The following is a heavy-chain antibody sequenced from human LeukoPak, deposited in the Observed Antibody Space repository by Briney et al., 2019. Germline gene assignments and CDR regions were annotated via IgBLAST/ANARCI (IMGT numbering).Heavy chain of an antibody. CDR1: GFTFSSYS. CDR2: ISSSSSYI. D-gene: IGHD6-19*01. V-gene: IGHV3-21*01. Sequence: GSLRLSCAASGFTFSSYSMNWVRQAPGKGLEWVSSISSSSSYIYYADSVKGRFTISRDNAKNSLYLQMNSLRAEDTAVYYCARDSYSSGWTPYYYYYMDVWGKGTTVTVSS. CDR3: ARDSYSSGWTPYYYYYMDV. J-gene: IGHJ6*03.